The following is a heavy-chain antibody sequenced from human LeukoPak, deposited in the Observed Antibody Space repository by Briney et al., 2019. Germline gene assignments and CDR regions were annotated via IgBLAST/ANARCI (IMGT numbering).Heavy chain of an antibody. CDR2: TYYRSKWNN. CDR1: GDSVSTNSAT. CDR3: ARLVGASWFDS. V-gene: IGHV6-1*01. D-gene: IGHD1-26*01. Sequence: SQTLSLTCAISGDSVSTNSATWTWLRQSPSRGLEWLGRTYYRSKWNNDYAVSMKSRITINPDTSKNQFSLQLNSVAPEDTAVYYCARLVGASWFDSWGQGTLVTVSS. J-gene: IGHJ5*01.